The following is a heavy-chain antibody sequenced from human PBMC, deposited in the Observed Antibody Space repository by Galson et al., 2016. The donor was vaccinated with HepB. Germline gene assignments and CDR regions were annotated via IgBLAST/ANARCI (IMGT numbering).Heavy chain of an antibody. J-gene: IGHJ6*02. D-gene: IGHD6-13*01. CDR3: ARIGAAAGRPGYYSYGVDV. CDR1: GFTFRHQA. Sequence: SLRLSCAASGFTFRHQAMHWVRQAPGKGLEWVAVVRYDGTNQDYADSVKGRFTISRDNSKNTLFLQMNSLRAEDTAVYYCARIGAAAGRPGYYSYGVDVWGQGTTVTISS. V-gene: IGHV3-33*01. CDR2: VRYDGTNQ.